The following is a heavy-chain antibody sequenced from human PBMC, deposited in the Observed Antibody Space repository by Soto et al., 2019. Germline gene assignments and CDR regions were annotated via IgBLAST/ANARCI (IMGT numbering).Heavy chain of an antibody. CDR3: TTIVGATLDFDY. Sequence: PGGSLRLSCAASGFTFSNAWMNWVRQAPGKGLEWVGRIKSKTDGGTTDYAAPVKGRFTISRDDSKNTLYLQTNSLKTEDTAVYYCTTIVGATLDFDYWGQGTLVTVSS. CDR2: IKSKTDGGTT. D-gene: IGHD1-26*01. J-gene: IGHJ4*02. V-gene: IGHV3-15*07. CDR1: GFTFSNAW.